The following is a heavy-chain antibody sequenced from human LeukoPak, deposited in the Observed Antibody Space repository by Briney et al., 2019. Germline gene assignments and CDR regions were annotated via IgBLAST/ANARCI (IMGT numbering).Heavy chain of an antibody. J-gene: IGHJ4*02. CDR3: AKCSSGSYYSSGDY. V-gene: IGHV3-23*01. CDR2: IGGGGDTT. CDR1: GFTFSAYA. Sequence: GGSLRLSCAVSGFTFSAYAMAWVRQAPGKGLEWVSSIGGGGDTTCYADSVKGRFTISRDTSKNTLYLQMNSLTAEDAAAYYCAKCSSGSYYSSGDYWGQGTLVTVSS. D-gene: IGHD2-15*01.